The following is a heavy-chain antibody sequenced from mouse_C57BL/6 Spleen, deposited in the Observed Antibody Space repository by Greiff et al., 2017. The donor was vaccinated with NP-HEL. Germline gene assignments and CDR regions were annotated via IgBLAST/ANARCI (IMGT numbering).Heavy chain of an antibody. D-gene: IGHD5-1*01. Sequence: VKLMESGPELVKPGASVKISCKASGYAFSSSWMNWVKQRPGKGLEWIGRIYPGDGDTNYNGKFKGKATLTADKSSSTAYMQLSSLTSEDSAVYFCARDYASTWGFAYWGQGTLVTVSA. CDR1: GYAFSSSW. CDR3: ARDYASTWGFAY. V-gene: IGHV1-82*01. J-gene: IGHJ3*01. CDR2: IYPGDGDT.